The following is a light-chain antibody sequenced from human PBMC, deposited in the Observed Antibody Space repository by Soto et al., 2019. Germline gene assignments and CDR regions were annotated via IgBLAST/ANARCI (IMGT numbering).Light chain of an antibody. J-gene: IGKJ4*01. CDR1: QSLLYSSVDKNY. CDR2: WAS. V-gene: IGKV4-1*01. CDR3: QQYYTTPLT. Sequence: DIVMTQSPDSLAVSLGERATINCKSSQSLLYSSVDKNYLAWYQQKPGQPPNLLIYWASTRESGVPDRFSGSGSGKDFTLTISSLQAEDVAVYYCQQYYTTPLTFGGGTKVEIK.